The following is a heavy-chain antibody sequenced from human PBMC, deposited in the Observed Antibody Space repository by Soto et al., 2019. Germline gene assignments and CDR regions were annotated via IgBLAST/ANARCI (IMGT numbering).Heavy chain of an antibody. CDR3: AIDEGPTSGSYPISNWFDP. J-gene: IGHJ5*02. CDR1: GFTFSSYA. CDR2: ISGSGGST. D-gene: IGHD3-10*01. Sequence: EVQLLESGGGLVQPGGSLRLSCAASGFTFSSYAMSWVRQAPGKGLEWVSAISGSGGSTYYADSVKGRFTISRDNSKNTLYLQMNSLRAEDTPVYYCAIDEGPTSGSYPISNWFDPWGQGTLVTVSS. V-gene: IGHV3-23*01.